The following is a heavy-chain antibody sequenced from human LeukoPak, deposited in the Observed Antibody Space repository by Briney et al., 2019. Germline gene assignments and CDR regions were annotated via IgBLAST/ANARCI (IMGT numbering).Heavy chain of an antibody. V-gene: IGHV3-7*01. D-gene: IGHD6-13*01. J-gene: IGHJ4*02. CDR3: ARDNIVASAGSDY. Sequence: GGSLRLSCADSGLTISNNWMSWVRQAPGKGLEWVANIKQDGSEKYYVDSVKGRFTISRDNAKNSLYLQMNSLTAEDTAVYYCARDNIVASAGSDYWGQGTLVTVSS. CDR2: IKQDGSEK. CDR1: GLTISNNW.